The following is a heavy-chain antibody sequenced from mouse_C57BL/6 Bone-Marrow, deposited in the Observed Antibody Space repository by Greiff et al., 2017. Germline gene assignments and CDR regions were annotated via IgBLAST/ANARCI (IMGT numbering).Heavy chain of an antibody. CDR3: ARSGNYGPFAY. Sequence: QVQLKESGAELARPGASVKLSCKASGYTFTSYGISWVKQRTGQGLEWIGEIYPRSGNTYYNEKFKGKATLTADKSSSTAYMELRSLTSEDSAVYFCARSGNYGPFAYWGQGTLVTVSA. D-gene: IGHD1-1*01. V-gene: IGHV1-81*01. CDR2: IYPRSGNT. J-gene: IGHJ3*01. CDR1: GYTFTSYG.